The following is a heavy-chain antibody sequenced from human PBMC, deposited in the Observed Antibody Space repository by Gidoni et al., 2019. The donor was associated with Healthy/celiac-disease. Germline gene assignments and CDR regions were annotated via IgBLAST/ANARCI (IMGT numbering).Heavy chain of an antibody. CDR2: INHSGST. V-gene: IGHV4-34*01. J-gene: IGHJ4*02. CDR1: GGSFSGYY. D-gene: IGHD6-19*01. Sequence: QVQLHQWGAGLLKPSETLSLTCAVYGGSFSGYYWSWIRQPPGKGLEWIGEINHSGSTNYNPSLKSRVTISVDTSKNQFSLKLSSVTAADTAVYYCARGGVVGGWYNYWGQGTLVTVSS. CDR3: ARGGVVGGWYNY.